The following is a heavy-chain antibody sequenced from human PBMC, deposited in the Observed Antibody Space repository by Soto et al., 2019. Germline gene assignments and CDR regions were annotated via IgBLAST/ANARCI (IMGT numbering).Heavy chain of an antibody. CDR3: AKRSEYGSGYFDY. Sequence: GGSLRLSCAASGFNFRTYGMSWVRQAPGKGLEWVSTVPGGGETTYYADSVKGRFTVSRDNTKNMLFLQMNVLGVEDTALYYCAKRSEYGSGYFDYWGRGTLVTVS. V-gene: IGHV3-23*01. CDR1: GFNFRTYG. CDR2: VPGGGETT. D-gene: IGHD6-19*01. J-gene: IGHJ4*02.